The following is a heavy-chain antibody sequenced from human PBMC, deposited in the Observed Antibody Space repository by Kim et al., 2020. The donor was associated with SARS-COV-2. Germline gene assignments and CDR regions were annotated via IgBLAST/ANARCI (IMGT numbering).Heavy chain of an antibody. V-gene: IGHV3-66*01. Sequence: GGSLRLSCAASGFTVSSNYMSWVRQAPGKGLEWVSVIYSGGSTYYADSVKGRFTISRDNSKNTLYLQMNSLRAEDTAVYYCARIRRDQSSGWYVDYWGQGTLVTVSS. D-gene: IGHD6-19*01. CDR1: GFTVSSNY. CDR3: ARIRRDQSSGWYVDY. CDR2: IYSGGST. J-gene: IGHJ4*02.